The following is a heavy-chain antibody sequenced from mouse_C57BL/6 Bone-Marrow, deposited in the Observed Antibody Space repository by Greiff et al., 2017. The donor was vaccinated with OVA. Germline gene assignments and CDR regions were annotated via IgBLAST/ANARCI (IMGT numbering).Heavy chain of an antibody. CDR3: ARRLGRFDY. Sequence: EVQLQESGPGLVKPSQSLSLTCSVTGYSITSGYYWNWIRQFPGNKLEWMGYISYDGSNNYNPSLKNRISITRDTSKNQFFLKLNSVTTEDTATYYCARRLGRFDYWGQGTTLTVSS. J-gene: IGHJ2*01. D-gene: IGHD4-1*01. V-gene: IGHV3-6*01. CDR1: GYSITSGYY. CDR2: ISYDGSN.